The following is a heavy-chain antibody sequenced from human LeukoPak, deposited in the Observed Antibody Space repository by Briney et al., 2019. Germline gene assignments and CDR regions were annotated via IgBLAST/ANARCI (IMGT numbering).Heavy chain of an antibody. CDR2: IYSGGST. J-gene: IGHJ4*02. V-gene: IGHV3-53*01. D-gene: IGHD3-10*01. CDR1: GFTVSTYY. Sequence: PGGSLRLSCAASGFTVSTYYMSWVRQAPGKGLEWVSIIYSGGSTYYADSVKGRFTISRDNSKNTLYLQMNSLRVEDTAVYYCATYGSGAYSRKAIDYWGQGTLVTVSS. CDR3: ATYGSGAYSRKAIDY.